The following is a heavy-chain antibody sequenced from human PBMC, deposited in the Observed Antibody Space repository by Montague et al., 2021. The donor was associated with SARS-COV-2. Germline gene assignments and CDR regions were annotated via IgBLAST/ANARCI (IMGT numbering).Heavy chain of an antibody. CDR1: GDSVSSNSAT. CDR2: TYYRSKWYN. D-gene: IGHD1-1*01. CDR3: TSGREGNYNVMDV. Sequence: CAISGDSVSSNSATWNWVRQSPLNGLEWMGRTYYRSKWYNDYAVSVRGRVTINPDTSKNQFSLQLNSVTPEDTAIYYCTSGREGNYNVMDVWGQGTTVTVSS. V-gene: IGHV6-1*01. J-gene: IGHJ6*02.